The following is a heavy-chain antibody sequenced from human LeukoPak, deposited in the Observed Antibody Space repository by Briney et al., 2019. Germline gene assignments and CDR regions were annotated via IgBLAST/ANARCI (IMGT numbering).Heavy chain of an antibody. V-gene: IGHV3-53*01. CDR1: GFTVSNKY. Sequence: PGGSLRLSCVASGFTVSNKYMSWVRQAPGKGLEWVSVLYNAGSTYYADSVKGRFTISRDNSKNTLYLQMNSLRAEDTAVYYCAKWGSGWDPWGQGTLVTVSS. J-gene: IGHJ5*02. D-gene: IGHD6-19*01. CDR3: AKWGSGWDP. CDR2: LYNAGST.